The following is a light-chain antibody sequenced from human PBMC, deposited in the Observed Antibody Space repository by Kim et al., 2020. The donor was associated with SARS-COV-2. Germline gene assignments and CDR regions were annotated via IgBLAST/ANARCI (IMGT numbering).Light chain of an antibody. CDR2: QDT. Sequence: VSPGQTATVTCSGDKLEDYYVCWYQQRPGQSPVLVIYQDTTRPSGIPERFSGSNSGNTATLTISGTQAMDEADYYCQAWDSSTVIFGGGTQLTVL. CDR3: QAWDSSTVI. V-gene: IGLV3-1*01. CDR1: KLEDYY. J-gene: IGLJ2*01.